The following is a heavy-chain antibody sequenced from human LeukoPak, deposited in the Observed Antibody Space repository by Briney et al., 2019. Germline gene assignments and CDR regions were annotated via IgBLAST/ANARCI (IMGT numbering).Heavy chain of an antibody. Sequence: SETLSLTCAVYGGSFSGYYWSWIRLPPGKGLEWIGEINHSGSTNYNPSLKSRVTISVDTSKNQFSLKLSSVTAADTAVYYCARGDYGDYFDWGQGTLVTVSS. V-gene: IGHV4-34*01. J-gene: IGHJ4*02. D-gene: IGHD4-17*01. CDR1: GGSFSGYY. CDR2: INHSGST. CDR3: ARGDYGDYFD.